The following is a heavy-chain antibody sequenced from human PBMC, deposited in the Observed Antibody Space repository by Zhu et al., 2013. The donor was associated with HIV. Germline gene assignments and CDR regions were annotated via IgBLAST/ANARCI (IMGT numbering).Heavy chain of an antibody. CDR3: SRGVVGATGFDF. D-gene: IGHD1-26*01. CDR2: IDPSGGST. CDR1: GYTFTSSY. J-gene: IGHJ4*02. V-gene: IGHV1-46*03. Sequence: QVQLVQSGAEVKKPGASVRVSCKASGYTFTSSYIHWVRQAPGQGLEWMGIIDPSGGSTSYAQKFQDRVSMSRDTSTSTVYMELFSLTPDDTAVYFCSRGVVGATGFDFWGQGSLVTVSS.